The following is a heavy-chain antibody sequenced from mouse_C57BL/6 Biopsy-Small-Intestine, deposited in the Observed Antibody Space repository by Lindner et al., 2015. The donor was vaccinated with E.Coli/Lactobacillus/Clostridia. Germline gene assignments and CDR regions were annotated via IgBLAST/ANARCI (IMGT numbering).Heavy chain of an antibody. V-gene: IGHV1-14*01. CDR1: GYTFTSYV. CDR3: TREAYYYDGSSPFSF. Sequence: VQLQESGPESCKGLGRSVKMSCKASGYTFTSYVMHWVKQKPGQGLEWIGYINPYNDDTKYNEKFKGKATLTSDKSSSTAYMELSSLTSEDSAVCYCTREAYYYDGSSPFSFWGQGTLVTVSA. CDR2: INPYNDDT. D-gene: IGHD1-1*01. J-gene: IGHJ3*01.